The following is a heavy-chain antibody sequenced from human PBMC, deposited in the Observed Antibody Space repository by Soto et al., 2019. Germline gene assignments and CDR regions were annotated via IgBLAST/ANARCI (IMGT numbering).Heavy chain of an antibody. CDR1: GGSISSYY. CDR2: IYYSGST. Sequence: SETLSLTCTVSGGSISSYYWSWIRQPPGKGLEWIGYIYYSGSTNYNPSLKSRVTISVDTSKNQFSLKLSSVTAADTAVYYCARGGDIQAYYYYGMDVWGQGTTVTVSS. CDR3: ARGGDIQAYYYYGMDV. J-gene: IGHJ6*02. V-gene: IGHV4-59*01. D-gene: IGHD3-16*01.